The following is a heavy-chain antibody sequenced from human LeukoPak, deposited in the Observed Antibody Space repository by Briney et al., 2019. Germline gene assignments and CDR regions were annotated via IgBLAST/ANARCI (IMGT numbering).Heavy chain of an antibody. CDR1: GFSLYNYA. Sequence: GGSLRLSCAASGFSLYNYAMSWVSQAPGKGLEWVSAISTTGGSTYYADSVKGRFTISRDNSKNTLSLQMDSLRVEDTAVYYCAKDWTTVVTPKGYYFDSWGQGTLVTVSS. J-gene: IGHJ4*02. CDR3: AKDWTTVVTPKGYYFDS. D-gene: IGHD4-23*01. CDR2: ISTTGGST. V-gene: IGHV3-23*01.